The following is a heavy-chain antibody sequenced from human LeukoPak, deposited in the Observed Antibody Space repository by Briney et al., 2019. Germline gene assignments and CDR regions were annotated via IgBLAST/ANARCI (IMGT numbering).Heavy chain of an antibody. V-gene: IGHV1-18*01. CDR1: GYTFTSYG. D-gene: IGHD4-17*01. CDR3: ARDSFNYGDLLFDY. CDR2: ISAYNGNT. Sequence: ASVKVSCKASGYTFTSYGISWVRQAPGQGLEWMGWISAYNGNTNYAQKLQGRVTMTTDTSTSAAYMELRSLRSDDTAVYYCARDSFNYGDLLFDYRGQGTLVTVSS. J-gene: IGHJ4*02.